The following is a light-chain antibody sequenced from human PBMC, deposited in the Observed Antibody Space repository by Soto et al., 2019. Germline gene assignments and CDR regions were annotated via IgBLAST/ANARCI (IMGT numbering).Light chain of an antibody. Sequence: QSALTQAASVSGSPGQSITISCTGTSSGVGRYNLVSWYQHHPGKAPRLIIYEVTKRPSGVSTRLSGSKSGNTASLTISGLQAEDEAEYYCCSYAGDYVYVFGTGTKVTVL. J-gene: IGLJ1*01. V-gene: IGLV2-23*02. CDR1: SSGVGRYNL. CDR2: EVT. CDR3: CSYAGDYVYV.